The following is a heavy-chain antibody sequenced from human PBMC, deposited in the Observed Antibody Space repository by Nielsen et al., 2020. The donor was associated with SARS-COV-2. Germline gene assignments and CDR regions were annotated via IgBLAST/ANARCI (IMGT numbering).Heavy chain of an antibody. V-gene: IGHV5-51*01. CDR1: GYSFTSYW. CDR3: ARHRGLGLPADYYYYGMDV. Sequence: GESLKISCKGSGYSFTSYWIGWVRQMPGKGLEWMGIIYPGDSDTRYSPSFQGQVTISADKSISTAYLQWSSLKASDTAMYYCARHRGLGLPADYYYYGMDVWGQGTTVTVSS. J-gene: IGHJ6*02. CDR2: IYPGDSDT.